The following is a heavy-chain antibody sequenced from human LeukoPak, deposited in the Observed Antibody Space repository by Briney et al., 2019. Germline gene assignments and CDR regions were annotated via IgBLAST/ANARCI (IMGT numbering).Heavy chain of an antibody. CDR2: IYYSGST. V-gene: IGHV4-59*01. Sequence: SETLSLTCTVSGGSISSYYWSWIRQPPGKGLEWIGYIYYSGSTNYNPSLKSRVTISVDTSKNQFSLKLSSVTAADTAVYYCARPSGRERDYGDSFDYWGQGTLVTVSS. CDR3: ARPSGRERDYGDSFDY. D-gene: IGHD4-17*01. CDR1: GGSISSYY. J-gene: IGHJ4*02.